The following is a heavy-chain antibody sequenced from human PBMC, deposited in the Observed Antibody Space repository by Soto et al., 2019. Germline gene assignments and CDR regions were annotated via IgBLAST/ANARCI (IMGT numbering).Heavy chain of an antibody. V-gene: IGHV3-30*18. CDR1: GFTFISYG. D-gene: IGHD3-22*01. CDR3: AKDYLHYYDSSGYHPLDY. CDR2: ISYDGSNK. Sequence: GGSLRLSCAASGFTFISYGMHWVCQAPGKGLEWVAVISYDGSNKYYADSVKGRFTISRDNSKNTLYLQMNSLRAEDTAVYYCAKDYLHYYDSSGYHPLDYWGQGTLVTVSS. J-gene: IGHJ4*02.